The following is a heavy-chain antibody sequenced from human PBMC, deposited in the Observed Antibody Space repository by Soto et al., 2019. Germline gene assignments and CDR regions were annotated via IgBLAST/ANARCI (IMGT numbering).Heavy chain of an antibody. Sequence: EVQLLESGGGLVQPGGSLRLSCAASGFTFSNYAMGWLRQPPGKGLEWVSAISGSGDRTYYPDSVKGRFTISRDNSKNTLYLQMNSLRAEDSAVYYCVKERSGHSYADSWGQGTLVTVSS. D-gene: IGHD5-18*01. V-gene: IGHV3-23*01. J-gene: IGHJ4*02. CDR1: GFTFSNYA. CDR3: VKERSGHSYADS. CDR2: ISGSGDRT.